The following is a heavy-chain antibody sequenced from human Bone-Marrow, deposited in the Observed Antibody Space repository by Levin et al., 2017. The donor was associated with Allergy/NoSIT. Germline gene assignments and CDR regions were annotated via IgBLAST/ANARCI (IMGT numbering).Heavy chain of an antibody. J-gene: IGHJ4*02. D-gene: IGHD3-22*01. Sequence: SVKVSCKASGGNFNNYAINWVRQAPGQGLEWVGGIIPMFGTANNALRFQDRVTITADRSTSTAYLELSSLRFDDTAVYYCAREHDSSGYSPLPYWGQGTLVTVSS. CDR3: AREHDSSGYSPLPY. CDR1: GGNFNNYA. V-gene: IGHV1-69*06. CDR2: IIPMFGTA.